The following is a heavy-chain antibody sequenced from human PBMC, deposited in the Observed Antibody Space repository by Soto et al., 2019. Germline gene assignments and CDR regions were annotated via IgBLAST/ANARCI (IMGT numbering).Heavy chain of an antibody. V-gene: IGHV6-1*01. Sequence: SQTLSLTCAISGDSVSSNSAAWNWIRQSPSRGIEWLGRTYYRSKWYNDYAVSVKSRITINPDTSKNQFSMQLNSVTPEDTAVYYCARSPTIFGVVINLCVPDDAFDIWGQGTMVTVSS. D-gene: IGHD3-3*01. CDR3: ARSPTIFGVVINLCVPDDAFDI. CDR1: GDSVSSNSAA. CDR2: TYYRSKWYN. J-gene: IGHJ3*02.